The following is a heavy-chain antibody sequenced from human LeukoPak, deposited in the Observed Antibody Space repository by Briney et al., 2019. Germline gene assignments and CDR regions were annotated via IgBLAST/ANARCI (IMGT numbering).Heavy chain of an antibody. Sequence: QPGGSLRLSCAASGFTLSSYWMHWVRQAPGKGLVWVSRINSDGSTTNYADSVRGRFSISRDNAKNTLYLQMNSLRAEDTAVYYCARGSSGYSTTWGQGTLVTVSS. CDR2: INSDGSTT. CDR1: GFTLSSYW. V-gene: IGHV3-74*01. CDR3: ARGSSGYSTT. J-gene: IGHJ5*02. D-gene: IGHD6-13*01.